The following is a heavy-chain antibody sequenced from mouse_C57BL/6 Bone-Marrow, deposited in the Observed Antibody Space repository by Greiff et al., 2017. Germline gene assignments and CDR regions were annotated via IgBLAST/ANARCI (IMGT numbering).Heavy chain of an antibody. Sequence: EVHLVESGAELVRPGASVKLSCTASGFNIKDDYMHWVKQRPEPGLEWIGWIDPENGDTEYASKFQGKATITADTSSNTAYLQLSSLTSEDTAVYYCTTGNFDYWGQGTTLTVSS. CDR3: TTGNFDY. V-gene: IGHV14-4*01. CDR1: GFNIKDDY. J-gene: IGHJ2*01. CDR2: IDPENGDT.